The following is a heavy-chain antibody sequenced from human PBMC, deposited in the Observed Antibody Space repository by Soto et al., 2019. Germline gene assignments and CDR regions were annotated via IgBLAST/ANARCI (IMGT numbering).Heavy chain of an antibody. D-gene: IGHD5-12*01. CDR1: GFTFSSYA. J-gene: IGHJ4*02. CDR3: ARDVTDIVATIREFDY. CDR2: ISYDGSNK. V-gene: IGHV3-30-3*01. Sequence: GGSLRLSCAASGFTFSSYAMHWVRQAPGKGLEWVAVISYDGSNKYYADSVKGRFTISRDNSKNTLYLQMNSLRAEDTAVYYCARDVTDIVATIREFDYWGQGTLVTVSS.